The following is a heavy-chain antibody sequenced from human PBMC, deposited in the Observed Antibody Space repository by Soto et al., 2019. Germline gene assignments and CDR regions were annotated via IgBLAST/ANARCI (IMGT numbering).Heavy chain of an antibody. J-gene: IGHJ6*02. CDR2: FYDSGST. CDR3: AASAPPATNYYYAMDV. CDR1: GGSVSSGSFY. Sequence: TLSLTCTVSGGSVSSGSFYWSWIRRPPGKGLEWIGYFYDSGSTNYNPSLRSRVTMSVDTSKNQFSLKLSSVTAADTAVYYCAASAPPATNYYYAMDVWGQGTTVTVSS. V-gene: IGHV4-61*01. D-gene: IGHD5-12*01.